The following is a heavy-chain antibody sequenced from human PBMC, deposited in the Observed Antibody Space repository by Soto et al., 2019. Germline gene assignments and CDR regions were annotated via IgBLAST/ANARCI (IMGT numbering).Heavy chain of an antibody. Sequence: QVHLVQSGAEVKKPGASVKVSCKASGYTFTSYGITWVRQAPGQVLEWMGWISAHNGNTDYAQKLQGRVIVTRDTSTSTAYMELRSLISDDTAVYYCARGRYGDSWGQGALVTVSS. J-gene: IGHJ4*02. CDR2: ISAHNGNT. D-gene: IGHD1-1*01. V-gene: IGHV1-18*01. CDR3: ARGRYGDS. CDR1: GYTFTSYG.